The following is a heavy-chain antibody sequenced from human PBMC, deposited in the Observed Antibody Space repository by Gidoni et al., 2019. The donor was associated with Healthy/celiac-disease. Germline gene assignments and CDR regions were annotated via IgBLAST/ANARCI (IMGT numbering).Heavy chain of an antibody. CDR2: IYYSGST. D-gene: IGHD1-26*01. J-gene: IGHJ5*02. CDR3: ARHLVGAMAGWFDP. CDR1: GGSISSSSYY. Sequence: QLQLQESGPGLVKPSETLSLTCTVSGGSISSSSYYWGWIRQPPGKGLEWIGSIYYSGSTYYNPSLKSRVTISVDTSKNQFSLKLSSVTAADTAVYYCARHLVGAMAGWFDPWGQGTLVTVSS. V-gene: IGHV4-39*01.